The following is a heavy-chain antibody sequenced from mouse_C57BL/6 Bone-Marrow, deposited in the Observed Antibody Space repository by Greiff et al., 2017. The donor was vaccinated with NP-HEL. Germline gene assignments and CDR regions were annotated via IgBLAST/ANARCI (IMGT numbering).Heavy chain of an antibody. J-gene: IGHJ4*01. Sequence: LVESGTELVKPGASVKLSCKASGYTFTSYWMHWVKQRPGQGLEWIGNINPSNGGTNYNEKFKSKATLTVDKSSSTAYMQLSSLTSEDSAVYYCARERELGPMDYWGQGTSVTVSS. CDR2: INPSNGGT. V-gene: IGHV1-53*01. D-gene: IGHD4-1*01. CDR1: GYTFTSYW. CDR3: ARERELGPMDY.